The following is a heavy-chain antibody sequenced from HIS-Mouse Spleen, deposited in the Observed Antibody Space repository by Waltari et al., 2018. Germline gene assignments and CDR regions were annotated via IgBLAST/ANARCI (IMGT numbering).Heavy chain of an antibody. Sequence: EVQLVESGGGLVKPGGSLRLSCAASGFTFSNAGMSWVRQAPGKGLEWVGRIKRKTEGGTTDYAATVKGRFTISRDDSKNTLYLQMNSLKTEDTAVYYCTTANWGRDYWGQGTLVTVSS. J-gene: IGHJ4*02. CDR2: IKRKTEGGTT. CDR3: TTANWGRDY. D-gene: IGHD7-27*01. V-gene: IGHV3-15*01. CDR1: GFTFSNAG.